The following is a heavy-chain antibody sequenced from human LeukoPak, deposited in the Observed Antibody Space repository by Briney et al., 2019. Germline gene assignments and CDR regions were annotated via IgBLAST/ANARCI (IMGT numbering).Heavy chain of an antibody. Sequence: GGSLRLSCVASGFTFSNYGMHWVRQAPGKGLEWVAVIWYDGTNKYYVDSVKGRFTISRDNYKNTLYLQMDGLRVEDTAAYYCARGPCGDDCFSYWYFDLWGRGTLVTVSS. D-gene: IGHD2-21*02. CDR2: IWYDGTNK. CDR3: ARGPCGDDCFSYWYFDL. V-gene: IGHV3-33*01. J-gene: IGHJ2*01. CDR1: GFTFSNYG.